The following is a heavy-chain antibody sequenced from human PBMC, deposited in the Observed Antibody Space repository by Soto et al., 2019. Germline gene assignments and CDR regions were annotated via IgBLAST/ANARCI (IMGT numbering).Heavy chain of an antibody. CDR3: AKPYWAWSGLNAPSNFDY. Sequence: EVQLLESGGGLVQPGGSLRLSCAASGFTFSSYAMSWVRQAPGKGLEWVSAISGSGGSTYYADSVKGRFTISRDNSKNTQYLRMNSLRAEDTAVYYCAKPYWAWSGLNAPSNFDYWGQGTLVTVSS. V-gene: IGHV3-23*01. J-gene: IGHJ4*02. CDR1: GFTFSSYA. CDR2: ISGSGGST. D-gene: IGHD3-3*01.